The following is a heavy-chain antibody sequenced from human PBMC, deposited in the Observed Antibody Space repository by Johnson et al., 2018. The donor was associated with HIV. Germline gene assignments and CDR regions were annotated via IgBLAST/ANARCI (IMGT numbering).Heavy chain of an antibody. D-gene: IGHD5-12*01. V-gene: IGHV3-33*06. CDR3: AKGEVGDIVATIEPTFDI. Sequence: VQLLESGGGVVQPGRSLRLSCVVSGFTFSSYGMHWVRQAPGKGLEWVAVIWYDGSNKYYADSVKGRFTISRDNSKNTVYLQMNSLRAEDTAVYYCAKGEVGDIVATIEPTFDIWGQGTMVTVSS. CDR1: GFTFSSYG. CDR2: IWYDGSNK. J-gene: IGHJ3*02.